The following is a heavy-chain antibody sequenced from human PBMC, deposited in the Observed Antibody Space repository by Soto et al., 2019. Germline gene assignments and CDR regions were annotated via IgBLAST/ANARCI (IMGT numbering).Heavy chain of an antibody. CDR1: GGLLSSYA. V-gene: IGHV1-69*06. D-gene: IGHD3-22*01. CDR3: ARGINDYYDSTGPSWDDAFDI. J-gene: IGHJ3*02. Sequence: QVQLVQSGAEVKRPGSSVKVSCKTSGGLLSSYAISWVRQAPGQGLEWMGGSIPTFGTAVYAQNFQGRVSITADRSTGTAYLELRGLRSQDTAVYYCARGINDYYDSTGPSWDDAFDIWGQGTMVTVSS. CDR2: SIPTFGTA.